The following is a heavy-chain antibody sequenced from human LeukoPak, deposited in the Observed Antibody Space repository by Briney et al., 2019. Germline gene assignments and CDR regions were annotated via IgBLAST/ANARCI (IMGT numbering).Heavy chain of an antibody. CDR3: ARVSRLGELSLGFDY. CDR1: GYTFAFFD. D-gene: IGHD3-16*02. J-gene: IGHJ4*02. Sequence: GASVKVSCKTSGYTFAFFDINWVRQATGQGLEWMGWINPNNANTGYAQKFQGRVTITRNTSISTAYMELSNLRSEDTAVYYCARVSRLGELSLGFDYWGQGTQVTVSS. V-gene: IGHV1-8*03. CDR2: INPNNANT.